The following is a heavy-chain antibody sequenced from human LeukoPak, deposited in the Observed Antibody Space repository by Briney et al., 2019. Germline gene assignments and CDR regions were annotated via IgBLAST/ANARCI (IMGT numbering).Heavy chain of an antibody. J-gene: IGHJ6*03. CDR2: ISAYNGNT. CDR1: GYTFTSYG. V-gene: IGHV1-18*01. Sequence: ASVKVSCKASGYTFTSYGISWVRQAPGQGLEWMGWISAYNGNTNYAQKLQGRVTMTTDTSTSTAYMELRSLRSDDTAVYYCARVYVYCSSTSCYYYYYMDVWGKGTTVTVSS. CDR3: ARVYVYCSSTSCYYYYYMDV. D-gene: IGHD2-2*01.